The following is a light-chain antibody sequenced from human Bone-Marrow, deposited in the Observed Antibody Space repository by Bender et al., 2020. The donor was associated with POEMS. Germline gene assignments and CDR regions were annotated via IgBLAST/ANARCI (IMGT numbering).Light chain of an antibody. Sequence: QSVLTQPLSASGTPGQRVTISCSGSSSSVGRNTVNWYQQLPGTAPKLLIYSNNKRPSGVPDRFSGSKSGTSASLAISGLQSDDEAIYFCVAWDASLNGWVFGGGTKLTVL. CDR1: SSSVGRNT. V-gene: IGLV1-44*01. J-gene: IGLJ3*02. CDR2: SNN. CDR3: VAWDASLNGWV.